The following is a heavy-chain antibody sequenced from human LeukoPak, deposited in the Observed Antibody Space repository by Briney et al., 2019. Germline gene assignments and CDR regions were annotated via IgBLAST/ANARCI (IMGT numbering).Heavy chain of an antibody. V-gene: IGHV3-30*04. J-gene: IGHJ4*02. Sequence: GGSLRLSCAASGFTFRSYSMHWVRQAPGKGLEGEAAISYDGSNKKYAHSVRGRFTISRENSKNILYLQMNSLRAEDTAVYYCARDSVPYSGSYYLAYWGQGTLVTVSS. D-gene: IGHD1-26*01. CDR2: ISYDGSNK. CDR1: GFTFRSYS. CDR3: ARDSVPYSGSYYLAY.